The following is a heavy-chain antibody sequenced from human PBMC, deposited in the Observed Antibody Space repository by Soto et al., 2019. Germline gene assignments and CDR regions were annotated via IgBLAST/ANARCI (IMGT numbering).Heavy chain of an antibody. D-gene: IGHD2-21*01. CDR2: IYASGST. CDR1: DDSLSTYY. Sequence: PSETLSLTCNVSDDSLSTYYWSWIRQPAGKGLEWIGRIYASGSTNYNPSLKGRVSMSVDTSKKQFSLRMISVTAADTAMYYCARSAIPRRGWFRPSGQGVLVTVSS. J-gene: IGHJ5*02. CDR3: ARSAIPRRGWFRP. V-gene: IGHV4-4*07.